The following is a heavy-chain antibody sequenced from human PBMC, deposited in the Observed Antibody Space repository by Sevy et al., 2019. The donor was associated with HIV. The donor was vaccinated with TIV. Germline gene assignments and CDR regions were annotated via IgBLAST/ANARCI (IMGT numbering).Heavy chain of an antibody. CDR3: ARVDEQRWLRLYYFDY. Sequence: GGSLRLSCAASGFTFSNYAMHWVRQAPGKGLEWVAVISYDGSNKYYADSVKGRFTISGDNSKNTLYLQMNSLRAEDTAVYYCARVDEQRWLRLYYFDYWGQGTLVTVSS. CDR2: ISYDGSNK. J-gene: IGHJ4*02. CDR1: GFTFSNYA. D-gene: IGHD5-12*01. V-gene: IGHV3-30*04.